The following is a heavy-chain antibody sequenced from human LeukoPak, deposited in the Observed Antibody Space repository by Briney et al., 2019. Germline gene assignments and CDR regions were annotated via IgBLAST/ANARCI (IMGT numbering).Heavy chain of an antibody. V-gene: IGHV3-30*02. CDR1: GFTFSSYG. Sequence: PGGSLRLSCAASGFTFSSYGMHWVRQAPGKGLGWVAFIRYDGSNKYYADSVKGRFTISRDNSKNTLYLQMNSLRAEDTAVYYCAKDPATGDTNPGFDYWGQGTLVTVSS. D-gene: IGHD7-27*01. J-gene: IGHJ4*02. CDR2: IRYDGSNK. CDR3: AKDPATGDTNPGFDY.